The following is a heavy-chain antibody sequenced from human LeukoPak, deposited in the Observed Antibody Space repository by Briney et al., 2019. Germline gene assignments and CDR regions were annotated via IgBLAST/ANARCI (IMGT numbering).Heavy chain of an antibody. CDR2: INPNSGGT. CDR3: ARAVLRYFDRSPGGNDY. Sequence: ASVTVSCKASGYTFTGYYMHWVRQAPGQGLEWMGRINPNSGGTNYAQEFQGRVTMTRDTSISTAYMELSRLRSDDTAVYYCARAVLRYFDRSPGGNDYWGQGTLVTVSS. V-gene: IGHV1-2*06. J-gene: IGHJ4*02. D-gene: IGHD3-9*01. CDR1: GYTFTGYY.